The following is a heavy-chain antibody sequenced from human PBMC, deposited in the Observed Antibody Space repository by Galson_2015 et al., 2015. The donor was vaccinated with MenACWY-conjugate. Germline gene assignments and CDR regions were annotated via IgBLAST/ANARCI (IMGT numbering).Heavy chain of an antibody. J-gene: IGHJ4*02. Sequence: SLRLSCAASGFTFSAYVMSWVRQAPGKGLEWVSGISISGDKTYYPDSVKGRFTISRDNSKNTLYLQMNNLRVEDTAVYYCAKGQQRETRFDYWGQGALVTVSS. D-gene: IGHD6-13*01. CDR2: ISISGDKT. CDR1: GFTFSAYV. CDR3: AKGQQRETRFDY. V-gene: IGHV3-23*01.